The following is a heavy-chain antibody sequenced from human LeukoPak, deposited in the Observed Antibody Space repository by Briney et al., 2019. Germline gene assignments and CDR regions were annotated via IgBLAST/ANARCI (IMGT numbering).Heavy chain of an antibody. CDR1: RYTFSNYA. D-gene: IGHD6-6*01. Sequence: GGSLRLSCAASRYTFSNYAIHWVRQAPGKGLEWVAVIWYDGSNKYYTDSVKGRFTISRDNSRNTAYLQMNSLRAEDTAVYYCARARESIAAIDYWGQGTLVTVSS. CDR3: ARARESIAAIDY. V-gene: IGHV3-33*08. CDR2: IWYDGSNK. J-gene: IGHJ4*02.